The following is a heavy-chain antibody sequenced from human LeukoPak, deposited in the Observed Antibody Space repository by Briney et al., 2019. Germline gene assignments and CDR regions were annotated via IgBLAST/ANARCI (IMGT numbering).Heavy chain of an antibody. CDR1: GFTFSSYA. J-gene: IGHJ4*02. CDR2: ISYDEIHK. D-gene: IGHD5-24*01. Sequence: GGSLRLSCAASGFTFSSYAIHWVRQAPGQGLEGVALISYDEIHKHYADSVKGGFTISRDNSKNTLYLQMNSLRAEDTAVYYCTRDSARRDGYNFDYWGQGTLVTVSS. V-gene: IGHV3-30*04. CDR3: TRDSARRDGYNFDY.